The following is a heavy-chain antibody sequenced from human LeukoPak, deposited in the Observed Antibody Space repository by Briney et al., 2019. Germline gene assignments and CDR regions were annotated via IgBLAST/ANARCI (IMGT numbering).Heavy chain of an antibody. CDR2: INPNSGGT. CDR3: ARPVLKGYDNCGY. CDR1: GYTFTGYY. D-gene: IGHD1-20*01. Sequence: ASVKVSCKASGYTFTGYYMHWVRQAPGQGLEWMGRINPNSGGTNYAQKFQGRVTMTRDTSISTAYMELSRLRSDDTAVYYCARPVLKGYDNCGYWGQGTLVNLSS. J-gene: IGHJ4*02. V-gene: IGHV1-2*06.